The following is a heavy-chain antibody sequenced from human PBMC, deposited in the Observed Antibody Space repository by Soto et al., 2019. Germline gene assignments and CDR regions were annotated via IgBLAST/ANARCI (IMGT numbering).Heavy chain of an antibody. Sequence: SETLSLTCTVSGGSISRCGYYWSWIRQHPGKGLEWIGYIFYSGNTYYTPSLKSRVTISVDTSKNQFSLKLSSVTAADTAVYYCARATYYYDSSGYSDRGLDYWGQGTLVTVS. J-gene: IGHJ4*02. CDR1: GGSISRCGYY. D-gene: IGHD3-22*01. CDR3: ARATYYYDSSGYSDRGLDY. CDR2: IFYSGNT. V-gene: IGHV4-31*03.